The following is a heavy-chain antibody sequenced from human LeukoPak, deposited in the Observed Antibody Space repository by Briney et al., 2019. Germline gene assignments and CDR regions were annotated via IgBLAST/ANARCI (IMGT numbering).Heavy chain of an antibody. Sequence: TLSLTCTVSGGSISSGDYYWSWIRQPPGKGLEWIGYIYYSGSTYYNPSLKSRVTLSVDTSKNQFSLKLSSVTAADTAVYYCARAGYSSSEFDYWGQGTQVTVSS. CDR2: IYYSGST. CDR1: GGSISSGDYY. V-gene: IGHV4-30-4*08. CDR3: ARAGYSSSEFDY. D-gene: IGHD6-6*01. J-gene: IGHJ4*02.